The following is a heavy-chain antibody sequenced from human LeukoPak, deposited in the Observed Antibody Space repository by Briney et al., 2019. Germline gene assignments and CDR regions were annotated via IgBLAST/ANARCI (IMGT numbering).Heavy chain of an antibody. V-gene: IGHV3-21*01. CDR2: ISSSSSYI. CDR1: GFTVSSYS. D-gene: IGHD2-2*02. J-gene: IGHJ6*03. Sequence: KPGGSLRLSCAASGFTVSSYSMNWVRQAPGKGLEWVSSISSSSSYIYYADSVKGRFTISRDNAKNSLYLQMNSLRAEDTAVYYCARGPVPAAIQGPYMDVWGKGTTVTVSS. CDR3: ARGPVPAAIQGPYMDV.